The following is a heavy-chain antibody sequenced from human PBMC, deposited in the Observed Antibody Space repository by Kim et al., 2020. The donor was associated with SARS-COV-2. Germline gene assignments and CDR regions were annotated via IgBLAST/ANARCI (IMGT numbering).Heavy chain of an antibody. CDR1: GFTFSSYG. V-gene: IGHV3-30*18. CDR2: ISYDGSNK. J-gene: IGHJ4*02. Sequence: GGSLRLSCAASGFTFSSYGMHWVRQAPGKGLEWVAVISYDGSNKYYADSVKGRFTISRDNSKNTLYLQMNSLRAEDTAVYYCAKDEPHYYWGQGTLVTVSS. CDR3: AKDEPHYY.